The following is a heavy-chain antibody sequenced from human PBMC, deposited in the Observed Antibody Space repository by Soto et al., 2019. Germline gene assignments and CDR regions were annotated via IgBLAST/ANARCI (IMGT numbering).Heavy chain of an antibody. CDR1: GGTFSSYA. CDR2: IIPIFGTA. Sequence: QVQLVQSGAEVKKPGSSVKFSCKASGGTFSSYAISWVRQAPGQGLEWMGGIIPIFGTANYAQKFQGRVTITADESTSTAYMELSSLRSYDTAVYYCGRGGYCSSTSCYTFGEYFQHWGQGTLVTVSS. J-gene: IGHJ1*01. V-gene: IGHV1-69*01. D-gene: IGHD2-2*02. CDR3: GRGGYCSSTSCYTFGEYFQH.